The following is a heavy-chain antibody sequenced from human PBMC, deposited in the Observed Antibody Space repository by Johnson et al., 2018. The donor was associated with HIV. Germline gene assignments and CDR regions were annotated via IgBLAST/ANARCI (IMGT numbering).Heavy chain of an antibody. V-gene: IGHV3-20*04. CDR2: IKWSGGST. Sequence: VQLVESGGGVVRPGGSLRLSCAASGFTFDDYGMSWVRQGPGKRLEWVSGIKWSGGSTGYADSVKARFMISRDNAKNSLYLQMNSLRAEDTAVYYCARGRRIQLWLLADAFDIWGQGTMVTVSS. CDR3: ARGRRIQLWLLADAFDI. CDR1: GFTFDDYG. J-gene: IGHJ3*02. D-gene: IGHD5-18*01.